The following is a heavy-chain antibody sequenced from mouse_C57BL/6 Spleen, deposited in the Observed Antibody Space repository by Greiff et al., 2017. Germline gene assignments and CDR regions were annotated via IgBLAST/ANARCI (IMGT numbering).Heavy chain of an antibody. CDR1: GYTFTSYW. Sequence: QVQLQQPGAELVKPGASVKLSCKASGYTFTSYWMHWVKQRPGQGLEWIGMIHPNSGSTNYNEKFKSKATLTVDKSSSTAYMQRSSLTSEDSAVYYCARSGDWDGFAYWGQGTLVTVSA. CDR2: IHPNSGST. CDR3: ARSGDWDGFAY. J-gene: IGHJ3*01. V-gene: IGHV1-64*01. D-gene: IGHD4-1*01.